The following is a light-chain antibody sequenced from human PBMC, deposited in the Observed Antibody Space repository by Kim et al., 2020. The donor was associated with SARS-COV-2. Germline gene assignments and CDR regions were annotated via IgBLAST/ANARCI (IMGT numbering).Light chain of an antibody. CDR3: QQYGSSST. Sequence: SPGERATLACRASQSFSSSYLAWYQQKPGQAPRLLIYGASSRATGIPDRFSGSGSGTDFTLTISRLEPEDFAVYYCQQYGSSSTFGQGTRLEIK. V-gene: IGKV3-20*01. CDR1: QSFSSSY. J-gene: IGKJ5*01. CDR2: GAS.